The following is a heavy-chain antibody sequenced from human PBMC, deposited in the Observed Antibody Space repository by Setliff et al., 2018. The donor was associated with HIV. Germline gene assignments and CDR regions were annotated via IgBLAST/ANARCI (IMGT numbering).Heavy chain of an antibody. CDR3: ARAGGGATDQAFDI. CDR2: IDPNGGAT. D-gene: IGHD2-2*01. V-gene: IGHV1-46*01. CDR1: GYTFTSYG. J-gene: IGHJ3*02. Sequence: ASVKVSCKASGYTFTSYGISWLRQAPGQGLEWMGIIDPNGGATNNAQKLQGRLTVTTDTSTGTLYMELSNLRSDDSAVYYCARAGGGATDQAFDIWGQGTMVTVSS.